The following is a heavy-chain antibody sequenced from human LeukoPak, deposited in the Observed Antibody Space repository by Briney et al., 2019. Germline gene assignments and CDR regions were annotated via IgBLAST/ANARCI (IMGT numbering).Heavy chain of an antibody. CDR3: ARPWVAESTMVTPYNY. V-gene: IGHV1-69*13. CDR2: IIPIFGTA. Sequence: SVKVSCKASGGTFSNYAIDWERQAPGQGLEWMGGIIPIFGTANYAQKFQGRVTITAVESMRTAYIELSSLRSEDTGVYYCARPWVAESTMVTPYNYWGQGTLVTVSS. CDR1: GGTFSNYA. J-gene: IGHJ4*02. D-gene: IGHD4-23*01.